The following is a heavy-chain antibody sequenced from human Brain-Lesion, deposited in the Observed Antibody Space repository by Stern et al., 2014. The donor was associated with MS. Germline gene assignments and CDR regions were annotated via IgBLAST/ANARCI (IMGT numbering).Heavy chain of an antibody. D-gene: IGHD6-19*01. J-gene: IGHJ6*02. CDR2: ICFAGTKK. CDR3: AKDKKDSSGWNLYFYGMDV. CDR1: GFTFSSYG. V-gene: IGHV3-33*06. Sequence: QVQLVESGGGVVQPGRSLRLSCAVSGFTFSSYGMYWVRQPPGPGLAWAAGICFAGTKKNYIESVKGRFTISRDNSKNTLSLQMTSLRAEDTAVYYCAKDKKDSSGWNLYFYGMDVWGQGTTVIVSS.